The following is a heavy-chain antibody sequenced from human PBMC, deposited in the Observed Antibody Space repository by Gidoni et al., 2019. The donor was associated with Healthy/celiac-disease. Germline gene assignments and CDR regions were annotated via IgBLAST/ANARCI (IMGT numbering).Heavy chain of an antibody. V-gene: IGHV3-48*02. CDR1: GFTFSSYS. CDR3: AREGGGYDYDGYYFDY. J-gene: IGHJ4*02. Sequence: EVQLVESGGGLVQPWGSLRLACATSGFTFSSYSMNWVRQAPGKGLECVSYISSSSSTIYYADSVKGRFTISRDNAKNSLYLQMNSLRDEDTAVYYCAREGGGYDYDGYYFDYWGQGTLVTVSS. D-gene: IGHD5-12*01. CDR2: ISSSSSTI.